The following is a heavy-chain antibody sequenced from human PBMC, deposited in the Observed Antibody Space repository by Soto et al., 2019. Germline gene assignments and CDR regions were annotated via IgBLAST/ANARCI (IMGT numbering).Heavy chain of an antibody. CDR3: AKGETLLWFGESAYFDY. V-gene: IGHV4-59*01. D-gene: IGHD3-10*01. Sequence: GCMNIYDWGGLRQPPGKGLEWIGYIYYSGSTNYNPSLKSRVTISVDTSKNQFSLKLSSVTAADTAVYYCAKGETLLWFGESAYFDYWGQGTLVTVSS. CDR2: IYYSGST. CDR1: GCMNIYD. J-gene: IGHJ4*02.